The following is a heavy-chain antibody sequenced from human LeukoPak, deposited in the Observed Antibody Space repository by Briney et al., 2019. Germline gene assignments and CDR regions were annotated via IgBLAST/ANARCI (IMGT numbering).Heavy chain of an antibody. V-gene: IGHV3-30*03. CDR1: GFTFSSYG. CDR2: ISYDGSNK. D-gene: IGHD1-26*01. J-gene: IGHJ4*02. Sequence: GRSLRLSCAASGFTFSSYGMHWVRQAPGKGLEWVAVISYDGSNKYYADSVKGRFTISRDNAKNTLYLQMNSLRAEDTAVFYCARTQYSGSKLDYWGQGILVTVSS. CDR3: ARTQYSGSKLDY.